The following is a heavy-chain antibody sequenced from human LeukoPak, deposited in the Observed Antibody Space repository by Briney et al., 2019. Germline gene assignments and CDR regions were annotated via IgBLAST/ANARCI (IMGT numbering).Heavy chain of an antibody. V-gene: IGHV3-9*01. CDR2: ISWNSGSI. J-gene: IGHJ6*02. CDR1: GFTFDDYA. D-gene: IGHD6-13*01. Sequence: GRSLRLSCAASGFTFDDYAMHWVRQAPGKGLEWVSGISWNSGSIGYADSVKGRFTISRDNPKNSLYLQMNSLRAEDTALYYCAKEIYSSSPYGMDVWGQGTTVTVSS. CDR3: AKEIYSSSPYGMDV.